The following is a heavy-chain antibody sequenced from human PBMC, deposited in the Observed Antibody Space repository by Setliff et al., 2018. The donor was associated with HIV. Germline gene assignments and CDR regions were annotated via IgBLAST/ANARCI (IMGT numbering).Heavy chain of an antibody. Sequence: SETLSLNCTVSGGSISSSRYYWGWIRQPPWMGLEWIGSIYYSGTTYYNPSLKSRVTISVDTSKNQFSLKLTSVTAADTAMYFCARDGGDPRYSGTYNYWGQGALVTVSS. CDR2: IYYSGTT. CDR3: ARDGGDPRYSGTYNY. CDR1: GGSISSSRYY. J-gene: IGHJ4*02. V-gene: IGHV4-39*07. D-gene: IGHD1-26*01.